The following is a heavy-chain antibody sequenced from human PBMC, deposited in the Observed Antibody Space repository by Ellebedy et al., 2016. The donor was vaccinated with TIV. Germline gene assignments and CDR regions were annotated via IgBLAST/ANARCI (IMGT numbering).Heavy chain of an antibody. CDR3: ARNLLGYCSSTSCYEGDAFDI. CDR1: GGSISSYY. V-gene: IGHV4-59*08. J-gene: IGHJ3*02. D-gene: IGHD2-2*01. CDR2: IYYSGST. Sequence: MPSETLSLTCTVSGGSISSYYWSWIRQPPGKGLEWIGYIYYSGSTNYNPSLKSRVTISVDTSKNQFSLKLSSVTAADTAVYYCARNLLGYCSSTSCYEGDAFDIWGQGTMVTVSS.